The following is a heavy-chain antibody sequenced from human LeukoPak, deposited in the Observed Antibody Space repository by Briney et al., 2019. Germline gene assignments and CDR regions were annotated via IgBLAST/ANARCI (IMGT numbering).Heavy chain of an antibody. CDR1: GFTFSSYS. J-gene: IGHJ3*02. Sequence: GGSLRLSCAASGFTFSSYSMNWVRQAPGKGLEWVSSISSSSSYIYYADPVKGRFTISRDNAKNSLYLQMNSLRAEDTAVYYCARDGKVDAFDIWGQGTMVTVSS. CDR2: ISSSSSYI. D-gene: IGHD1-14*01. V-gene: IGHV3-21*01. CDR3: ARDGKVDAFDI.